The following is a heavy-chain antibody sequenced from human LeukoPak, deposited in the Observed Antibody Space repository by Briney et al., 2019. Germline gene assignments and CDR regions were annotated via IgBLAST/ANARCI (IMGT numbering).Heavy chain of an antibody. Sequence: SETLSPTCTVSGYSINSGYYWGWIRQPPGKGLEWIGSIYHSGSTYYNPSLKSRVTISVDTSKNQFSLKLSSVTAADTAVYYCARSSRDTPYFDYWGQGTLVTVSS. V-gene: IGHV4-38-2*02. J-gene: IGHJ4*02. CDR3: ARSSRDTPYFDY. D-gene: IGHD5-18*01. CDR1: GYSINSGYY. CDR2: IYHSGST.